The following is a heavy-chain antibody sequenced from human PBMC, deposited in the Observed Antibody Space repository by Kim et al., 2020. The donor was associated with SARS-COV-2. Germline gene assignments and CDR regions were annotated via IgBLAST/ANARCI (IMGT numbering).Heavy chain of an antibody. CDR3: ARHGAVGGTYYFDY. V-gene: IGHV4-39*01. D-gene: IGHD1-26*01. J-gene: IGHJ4*02. Sequence: PSLKSRVTISVDTSKNQFSLKLSSVTAADTAVYYCARHGAVGGTYYFDYWGQGTLVTVSS.